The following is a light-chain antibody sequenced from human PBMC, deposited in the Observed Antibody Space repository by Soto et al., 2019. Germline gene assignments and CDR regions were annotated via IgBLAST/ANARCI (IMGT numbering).Light chain of an antibody. J-gene: IGKJ2*01. CDR3: QQYNSYSYT. V-gene: IGKV1-5*03. CDR2: KTS. Sequence: DIQMTQSPSTLSASVGDRVTITCRASQSISSWLAWYQQKPGKAPKLLIYKTSSLESGVPSRFSGSGSGTDFPLTISSLQPDDFATYYCQQYNSYSYTFGQGTKLEIK. CDR1: QSISSW.